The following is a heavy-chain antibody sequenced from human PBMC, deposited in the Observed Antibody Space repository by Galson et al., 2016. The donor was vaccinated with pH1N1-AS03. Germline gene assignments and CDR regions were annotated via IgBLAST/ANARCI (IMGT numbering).Heavy chain of an antibody. V-gene: IGHV3-7*01. CDR3: ARDLNWDDA. CDR1: GFTFNSYW. J-gene: IGHJ5*02. CDR2: IKPDGGDK. Sequence: SLRLSCAASGFTFNSYWMTWVRQAPGKGLEWVANIKPDGGDKYYVDSVKGRFTIPRDNAKNSLYLQMNSLRVEDTAVYYCARDLNWDDAWGQGTLVTVSS.